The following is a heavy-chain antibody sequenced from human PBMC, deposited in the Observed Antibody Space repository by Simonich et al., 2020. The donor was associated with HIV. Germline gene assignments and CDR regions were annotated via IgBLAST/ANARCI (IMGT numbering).Heavy chain of an antibody. CDR2: INPNIGDT. CDR1: GYRFTGSY. V-gene: IGHV1-2*06. J-gene: IGHJ4*02. D-gene: IGHD3-16*01. CDR3: ASGMMGFDY. Sequence: QVQLVQSGAEVKKPGASVKVSCKASGYRFTGSYMHWVRQAPGQGLEWMGRINPNIGDTNEAQKFQGRVTMTRDTSISTAYMELSGLRSDDTAVYYCASGMMGFDYWGQGTLVTVSS.